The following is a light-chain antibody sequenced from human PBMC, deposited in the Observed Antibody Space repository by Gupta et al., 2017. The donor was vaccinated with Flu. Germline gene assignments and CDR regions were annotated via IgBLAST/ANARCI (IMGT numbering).Light chain of an antibody. V-gene: IGKV2-28*01. CDR1: QSLVYSNGYNY. CDR3: MQALRTPIT. Sequence: DIVMTQSPLSLPVTPGEPASISCRSSQSLVYSNGYNYLNWYLQKPGQSPQLLIYLGSNRASGVPDRFSGSGSGTXFTLKIXRVEAEDVGVYYCMQALRTPITFGXGTKVEIK. J-gene: IGKJ4*01. CDR2: LGS.